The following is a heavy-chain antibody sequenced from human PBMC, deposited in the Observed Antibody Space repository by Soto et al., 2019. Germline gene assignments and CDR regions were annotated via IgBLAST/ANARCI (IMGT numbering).Heavy chain of an antibody. CDR3: ARVGYSSSWYRTLDY. J-gene: IGHJ4*02. Sequence: QVQLQESGPGLVKPSETLSLTCTVSGGSISSYYWSWIRQPPGKGLEWIGYIYYSGSTNYNPSLKSRVTISVDTSKNQFCLKLSSVTAADTAVYYCARVGYSSSWYRTLDYWGQGTLVTVSS. CDR2: IYYSGST. V-gene: IGHV4-59*01. D-gene: IGHD6-13*01. CDR1: GGSISSYY.